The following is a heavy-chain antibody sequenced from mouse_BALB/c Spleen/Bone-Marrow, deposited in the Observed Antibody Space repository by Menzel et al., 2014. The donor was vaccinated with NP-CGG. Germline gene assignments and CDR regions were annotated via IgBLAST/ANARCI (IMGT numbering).Heavy chain of an antibody. CDR2: IHPNTDNT. CDR1: GYTFTSSW. D-gene: IGHD2-14*01. V-gene: IGHV1S130*01. Sequence: VQLQQSGSVLVRPGASVKLSCKASGYTFTSSWMHWAKQRPGQGLEWIAEIHPNTDNTNYDEKFKGKATLTVDTSSSTAYVDLSSLTSEDSAVYYCARHHRYAYYFDYWGQGTTLTVSS. CDR3: ARHHRYAYYFDY. J-gene: IGHJ2*01.